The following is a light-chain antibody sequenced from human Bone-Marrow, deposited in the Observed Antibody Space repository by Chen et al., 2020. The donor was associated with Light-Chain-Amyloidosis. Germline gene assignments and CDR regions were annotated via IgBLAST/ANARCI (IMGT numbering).Light chain of an antibody. Sequence: QSALTKPASVSGSPGQSITISCTGTSSDVGGYNHVSWYQQHPGKAPKLMIYDVSNRPSGVSNRFSGSKSGNTASLTISGLQAEDEADYYCSSYTSSRTLVFGGGTKLTVL. V-gene: IGLV2-14*03. CDR1: SSDVGGYNH. CDR3: SSYTSSRTLV. J-gene: IGLJ2*01. CDR2: DVS.